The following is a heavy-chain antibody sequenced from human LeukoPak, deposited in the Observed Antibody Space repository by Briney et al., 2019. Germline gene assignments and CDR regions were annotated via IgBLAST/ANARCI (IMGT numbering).Heavy chain of an antibody. Sequence: GGSLRLSCAASGFTFSSYAMSWVRQAPGKGLEWVSAISGSGGSTYYADSVKGRFTISRDNSKHTLYLQMNSLRAEDTAVYYCAKDPRAMVRGVLNWFDPWGQGTLVTVSS. CDR1: GFTFSSYA. CDR3: AKDPRAMVRGVLNWFDP. CDR2: ISGSGGST. D-gene: IGHD3-10*01. V-gene: IGHV3-23*01. J-gene: IGHJ5*02.